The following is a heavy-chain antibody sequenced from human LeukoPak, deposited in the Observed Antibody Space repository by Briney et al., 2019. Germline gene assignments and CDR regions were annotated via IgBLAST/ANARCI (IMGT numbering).Heavy chain of an antibody. J-gene: IGHJ4*02. V-gene: IGHV3-74*01. CDR1: GFTFSSYW. CDR2: IDSDGSRI. D-gene: IGHD5-24*01. Sequence: PGGSLRLSCAASGFTFSSYWMHWVRKAPGKGLVWVSRIDSDGSRISHGDSVKGRFTISRDNAKNTLYLQMNSLRAEDTAVYYCAGGRDRSSLYFDSWGQGTLVTVSS. CDR3: AGGRDRSSLYFDS.